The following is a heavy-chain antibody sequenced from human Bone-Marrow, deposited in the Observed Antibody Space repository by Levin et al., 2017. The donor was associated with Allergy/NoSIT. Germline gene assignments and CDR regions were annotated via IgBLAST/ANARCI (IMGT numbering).Heavy chain of an antibody. Sequence: AASVKVSCKASGYTFTTYGLTWVRQAPGQGLEWMGCVSAYSGNTNYALNLQDRVTMTTDTATNTAYMELTSLRSDDTAIYYCARGHFPYYYYGMDVWGQGTTVVVSS. CDR2: VSAYSGNT. CDR1: GYTFTTYG. CDR3: ARGHFPYYYYGMDV. J-gene: IGHJ6*02. V-gene: IGHV1-18*01.